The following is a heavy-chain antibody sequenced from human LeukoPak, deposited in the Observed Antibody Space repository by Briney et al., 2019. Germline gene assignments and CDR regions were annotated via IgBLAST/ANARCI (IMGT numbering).Heavy chain of an antibody. J-gene: IGHJ4*02. CDR2: IYHSGST. D-gene: IGHD6-13*01. V-gene: IGHV4-4*02. CDR1: GGSISSSNW. Sequence: SETLSLTCAVSGGSISSSNWWGWVRQPPGKGLEWIGEIYHSGSTNYNPSLKSRVTISVDKSKNQFSLKLSSVTAADTAVYYCARDASYSSSRPLDYWGQGTLVTVSS. CDR3: ARDASYSSSRPLDY.